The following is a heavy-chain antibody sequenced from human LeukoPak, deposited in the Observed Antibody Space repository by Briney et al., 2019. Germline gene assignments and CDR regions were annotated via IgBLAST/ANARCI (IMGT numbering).Heavy chain of an antibody. CDR2: INRSGST. D-gene: IGHD5-18*01. J-gene: IGHJ4*02. CDR1: GVSFSNYY. V-gene: IGHV4-34*01. Sequence: PSETLSLTCAVCGVSFSNYYWSWIRQPPGKGLEWIGEINRSGSTNYNPSLKSRVTISVDTSKNQFSLKLSSVTAADTAVYYCARGRIQLWYPWYFDYWGQGTLVTVSS. CDR3: ARGRIQLWYPWYFDY.